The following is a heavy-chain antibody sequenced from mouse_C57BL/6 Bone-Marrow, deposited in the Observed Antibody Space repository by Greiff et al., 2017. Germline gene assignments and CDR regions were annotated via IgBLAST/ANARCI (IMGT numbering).Heavy chain of an antibody. CDR2: IHPNSGST. J-gene: IGHJ4*01. Sequence: QVQLQQSGAELVKPGASVKLSCKASGYTFTSYWMHWVKQRPGQGLEWIGMIHPNSGSTNYNEKFKSKATLTVDKSSSTAYMQLSSLTSEDSAVYYCARLGRRYAMDYWGQGTSVTVSS. CDR1: GYTFTSYW. CDR3: ARLGRRYAMDY. V-gene: IGHV1-64*01. D-gene: IGHD4-1*01.